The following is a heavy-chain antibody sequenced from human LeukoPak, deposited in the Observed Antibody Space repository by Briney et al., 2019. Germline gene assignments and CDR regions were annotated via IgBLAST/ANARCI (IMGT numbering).Heavy chain of an antibody. V-gene: IGHV1-2*06. CDR1: GYTFTGYY. CDR2: INPNSGGT. CDR3: ARSVAGKGGVFDY. Sequence: ASVKVSCKASGYTFTGYYMHWVRQAPGQGLEWMGRINPNSGGTNYAQKFQGRVTMTRDTSISTAYMELSRLRSDDTAVYYCARSVAGKGGVFDYWGQGTLVTVSS. J-gene: IGHJ4*02. D-gene: IGHD6-19*01.